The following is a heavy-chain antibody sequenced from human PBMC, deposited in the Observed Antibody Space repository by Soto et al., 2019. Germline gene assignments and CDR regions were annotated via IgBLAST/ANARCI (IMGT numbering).Heavy chain of an antibody. J-gene: IGHJ4*02. CDR1: GFTFSSYA. Sequence: EVQLLESGGGLVQPGGSLRLSCAASGFTFSSYAMSWVRQAPGKGLEWVSAISGSGGSTYYADSVKGRFTISRDNSKNTLYLQMNSLRSEDTAVYYCAKTRALKTLRRSVAGNWAGFDYWGQGTLVTVSS. CDR3: AKTRALKTLRRSVAGNWAGFDY. V-gene: IGHV3-23*01. CDR2: ISGSGGST. D-gene: IGHD6-19*01.